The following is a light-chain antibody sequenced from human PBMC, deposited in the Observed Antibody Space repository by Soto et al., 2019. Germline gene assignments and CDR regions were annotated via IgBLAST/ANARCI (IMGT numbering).Light chain of an antibody. CDR1: QSVSSN. J-gene: IGKJ1*01. Sequence: EIVMTQSPATLSVSPGERATLSCRASQSVSSNLAWYQQKPGQAPRLLMYGASTRATGIPARFSGSGSGTEFTLTISSLQSADFAVYFCQQYNNWARTFGQGTTVDIK. V-gene: IGKV3-15*01. CDR3: QQYNNWART. CDR2: GAS.